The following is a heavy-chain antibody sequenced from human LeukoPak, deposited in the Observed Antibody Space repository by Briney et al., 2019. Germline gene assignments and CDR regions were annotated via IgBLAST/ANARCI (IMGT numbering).Heavy chain of an antibody. CDR1: GFTFSSYS. Sequence: GGSLRLSCAASGFTFSSYSMNWVRQAPGKGLEWVSSISSSSSYICYADSVKGRFTISRDNAKNSLYLQMNSLRAEDTAVYYCARDPIMGYFDYWGQGTLVTVSS. CDR3: ARDPIMGYFDY. CDR2: ISSSSSYI. D-gene: IGHD3-16*01. J-gene: IGHJ4*02. V-gene: IGHV3-21*01.